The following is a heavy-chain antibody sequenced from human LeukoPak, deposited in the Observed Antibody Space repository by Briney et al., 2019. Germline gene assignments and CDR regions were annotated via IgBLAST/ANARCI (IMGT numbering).Heavy chain of an antibody. CDR1: GYTFTSYG. CDR2: ISAYNGNT. D-gene: IGHD3-10*01. J-gene: IGHJ4*02. CDR3: ARVWDYYGSGSYSGEGEGDY. Sequence: ASVKVSCKASGYTFTSYGISWVRQAPGQGLEWMGWISAYNGNTNYAQKLQGRVTMTTDTSTSTAYMELRSLRSDDTAVYYCARVWDYYGSGSYSGEGEGDYWGQGTLVTVSS. V-gene: IGHV1-18*04.